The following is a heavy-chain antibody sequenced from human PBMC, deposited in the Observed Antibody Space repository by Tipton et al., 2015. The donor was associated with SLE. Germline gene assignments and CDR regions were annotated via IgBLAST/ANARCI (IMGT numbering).Heavy chain of an antibody. CDR1: GGSFSGYY. J-gene: IGHJ3*02. CDR2: INHSGST. CDR3: ARDRDVGWGSGEDAFDI. D-gene: IGHD2-21*01. V-gene: IGHV4-34*01. Sequence: TLSLTCAVYGGSFSGYYWSWIRQPPGKGLEWIGEINHSGSTNYNPSLKSRVTISVDTSKNQFSLKLSSVTAADTAVYYCARDRDVGWGSGEDAFDIWGQGTMVTVPS.